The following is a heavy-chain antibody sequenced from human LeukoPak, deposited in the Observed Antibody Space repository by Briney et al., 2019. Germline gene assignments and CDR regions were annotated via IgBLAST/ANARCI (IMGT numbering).Heavy chain of an antibody. Sequence: SETLSLTCTVSGGSISSGGYYWSWIRQPPGKGLEWIGYIYHSGSTYYNPSLKSRVTISVDRSKNQFSLKLSSVTAADTAVYYCARVHFLAAAGTGFDIWGQGTMVTVSS. J-gene: IGHJ3*02. D-gene: IGHD6-13*01. CDR2: IYHSGST. CDR3: ARVHFLAAAGTGFDI. CDR1: GGSISSGGYY. V-gene: IGHV4-30-2*01.